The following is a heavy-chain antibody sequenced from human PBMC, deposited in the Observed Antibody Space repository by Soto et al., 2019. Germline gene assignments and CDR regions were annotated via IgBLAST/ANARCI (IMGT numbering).Heavy chain of an antibody. CDR2: INVYSGTT. V-gene: IGHV1-18*01. Sequence: QVHLLQSGSEVKTAGAAVKVSCKASGYTFSDYGVSWVRQAPGQGLEWMGWINVYSGTTNYLPKFQGRVTMTTDTSTSTLYMELRDLSSEDTAVYYCARGRGGYLSSSGHTHNYLDYWGQGPLVTVSS. D-gene: IGHD3-22*01. J-gene: IGHJ4*02. CDR3: ARGRGGYLSSSGHTHNYLDY. CDR1: GYTFSDYG.